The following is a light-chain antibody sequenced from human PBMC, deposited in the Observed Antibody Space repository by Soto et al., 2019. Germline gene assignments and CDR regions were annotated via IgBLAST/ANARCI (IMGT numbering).Light chain of an antibody. V-gene: IGKV3-11*01. CDR2: DAS. Sequence: DIVLTQSPATLSLPPRQRPTLCCIARQSVSSFVAWYQQTPRQAPRLLIYDASNGATGIPARFSGSGSGTDFTLTISSLEPEDFAVYYCQQRSNWLITFGQGTRLEIK. J-gene: IGKJ5*01. CDR1: QSVSSF. CDR3: QQRSNWLIT.